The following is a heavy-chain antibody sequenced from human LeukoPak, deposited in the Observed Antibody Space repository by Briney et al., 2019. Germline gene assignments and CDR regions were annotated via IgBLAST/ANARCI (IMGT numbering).Heavy chain of an antibody. CDR1: GYTFTDYY. CDR3: AREDSSGYLRGENYFDY. J-gene: IGHJ4*02. D-gene: IGHD3-22*01. Sequence: GASVKVSCKASGYTFTDYYMHWVRQAPGQGLEWMGWINPNSGVTNYAQKFQGRVTMTRDTSISTACMELSRLRSDDTAVYYCAREDSSGYLRGENYFDYWGQGTLVTVSS. V-gene: IGHV1-2*02. CDR2: INPNSGVT.